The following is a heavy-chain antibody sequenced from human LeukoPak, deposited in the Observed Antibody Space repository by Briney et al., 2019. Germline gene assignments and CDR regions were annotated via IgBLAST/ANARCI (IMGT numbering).Heavy chain of an antibody. V-gene: IGHV4-59*08. CDR1: GGSISSYY. J-gene: IGHJ4*02. D-gene: IGHD3-3*01. Sequence: SETLSLTCTVSGGSISSYYWSWIRQPPGKGLEWIGYIYYSGSTNYNPSLKSRVTISVDTSKNQFSLKLSSLTAADTAVYYCARLVFGADYFDYWGQGTLVTVSS. CDR3: ARLVFGADYFDY. CDR2: IYYSGST.